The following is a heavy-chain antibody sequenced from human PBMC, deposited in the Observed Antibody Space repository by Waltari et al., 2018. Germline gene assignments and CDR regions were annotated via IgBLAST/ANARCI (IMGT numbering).Heavy chain of an antibody. V-gene: IGHV3-20*04. CDR2: INWELSTG. J-gene: IGHJ3*01. D-gene: IGHD3-10*01. CDR1: GFQFFNFA. Sequence: DVQLVASGGGVVRPGESLRVSCAVSGFQFFNFAMTCVRQVPGKGAGCVAAINWELSTGGYLDSVKGRFIITRDNAKDSMYLQMHSLRAEDTALYYCARNQGLYGSWSINPGAYDAWGQGTMVTVSS. CDR3: ARNQGLYGSWSINPGAYDA.